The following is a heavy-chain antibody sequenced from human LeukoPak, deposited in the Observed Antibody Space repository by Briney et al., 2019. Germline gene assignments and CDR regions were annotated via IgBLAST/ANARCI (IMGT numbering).Heavy chain of an antibody. CDR2: INSDGSST. J-gene: IGHJ4*02. D-gene: IGHD3-10*01. Sequence: PGGSLRLSCAASGFTFSSYWMHWVRQAPGKGLVWVSRINSDGSSTSYADSVKGRFTISRDNAKNTLYLQMNSLRAEDTAVYYCARGGYYGSGSYVLFDYWGQGTLVTVSS. CDR3: ARGGYYGSGSYVLFDY. V-gene: IGHV3-74*01. CDR1: GFTFSSYW.